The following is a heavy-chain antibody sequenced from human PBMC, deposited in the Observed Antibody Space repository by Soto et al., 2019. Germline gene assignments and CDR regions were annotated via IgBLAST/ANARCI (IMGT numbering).Heavy chain of an antibody. J-gene: IGHJ4*02. D-gene: IGHD3-16*01. V-gene: IGHV3-48*02. CDR1: GFTFSRYS. CDR2: ITSSSTTI. Sequence: EVELVESGGGLVQPGGSLRLSCAASGFTFSRYSMNWVRQAPGKGLEWVSYITSSSTTIYYADSVKGRFTVSRDNATNSLYLQMNSLRDEDTAVYYCARGDIGGFDYWGQGTLVTVSS. CDR3: ARGDIGGFDY.